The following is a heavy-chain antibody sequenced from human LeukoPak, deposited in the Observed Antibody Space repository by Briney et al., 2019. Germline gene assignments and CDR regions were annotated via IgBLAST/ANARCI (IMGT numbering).Heavy chain of an antibody. CDR2: ISGSGGST. D-gene: IGHD6-13*01. CDR3: AKDRGGSSWDYYYYGMDV. CDR1: GFTLSSYA. J-gene: IGHJ6*02. V-gene: IGHV3-23*01. Sequence: GGSLRLSCAASGFTLSSYAMSWVRQAPGKGLEWVSAISGSGGSTYYADSVKGRFTISRDNSKNTLYLQMNSLRAEDTAVYYCAKDRGGSSWDYYYYGMDVWGQGTTVTVSS.